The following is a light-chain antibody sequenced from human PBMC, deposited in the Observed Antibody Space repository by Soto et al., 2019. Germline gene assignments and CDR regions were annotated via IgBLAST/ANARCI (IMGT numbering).Light chain of an antibody. CDR1: QTISSW. Sequence: DIQMTQSPSTLSGSVGDSVTITCRASQTISSWLAWYQQKPGKAPKLLIYKASTLKSGVPSRFIGSGSGTEFTLTISSLQPDDFATYYCQHYNSYSEAFGQGTKVELK. V-gene: IGKV1-5*03. CDR3: QHYNSYSEA. J-gene: IGKJ1*01. CDR2: KAS.